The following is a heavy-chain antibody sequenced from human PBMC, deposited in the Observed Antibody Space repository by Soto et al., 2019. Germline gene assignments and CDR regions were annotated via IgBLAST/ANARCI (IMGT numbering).Heavy chain of an antibody. J-gene: IGHJ4*02. D-gene: IGHD6-19*01. CDR2: INPNSGGT. CDR3: ARESIAVAGTIDY. CDR1: GYTFTGYY. Sequence: ASVKVSCKASGYTFTGYYMHWVRRAPGQGLEWMGWINPNSGGTNYAQKFQGWVTMTRDTSISTAYMELSRLRSDDTAVYYCARESIAVAGTIDYWGQGTLVTVSS. V-gene: IGHV1-2*04.